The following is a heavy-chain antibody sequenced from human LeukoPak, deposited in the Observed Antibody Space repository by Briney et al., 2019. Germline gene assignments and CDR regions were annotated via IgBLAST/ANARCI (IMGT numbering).Heavy chain of an antibody. Sequence: SGGSLRLSCAASGFTFSSYWMSWVRQAPGKGLEWVANIKQDGSEKYYVDSVKGRFTISRDNAKNSLYLQMNSLRAEDTAVYYCARASYYYDNSGYSLWGQGTLVTVSS. CDR2: IKQDGSEK. CDR3: ARASYYYDNSGYSL. V-gene: IGHV3-7*01. J-gene: IGHJ4*02. D-gene: IGHD3-22*01. CDR1: GFTFSSYW.